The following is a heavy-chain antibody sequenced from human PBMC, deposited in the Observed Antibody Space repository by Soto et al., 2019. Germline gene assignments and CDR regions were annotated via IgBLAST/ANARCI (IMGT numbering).Heavy chain of an antibody. V-gene: IGHV4-39*01. CDR1: GGSISSSSYY. CDR2: IYYSGST. Sequence: QLQLQESGPGLVKPSETLSLTCTVSGGSISSSSYYWGWIRQPPGKGLEWIGSIYYSGSTYYNPSLKSRVTISVDTSKNQFSLKLSSVTAADTAVYYCARLDFWSGYLYYWGQGTLVTVSS. J-gene: IGHJ4*02. CDR3: ARLDFWSGYLYY. D-gene: IGHD3-3*01.